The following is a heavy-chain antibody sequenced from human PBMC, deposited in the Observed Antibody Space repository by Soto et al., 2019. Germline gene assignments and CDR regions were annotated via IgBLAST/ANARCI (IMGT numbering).Heavy chain of an antibody. CDR2: ISGSGGST. V-gene: IGHV3-23*01. CDR3: ARRGSGSYYDY. Sequence: EVQLLESGGGLVQPGGSLRLSCAASGFTFSSYALGWVRQAPVKGLEWVPAISGSGGSTYYADSVKGRFTISRDNSKNTLYLQMNSLRAEDTAVYYCARRGSGSYYDYWGQGTLVTVSS. D-gene: IGHD1-26*01. J-gene: IGHJ4*02. CDR1: GFTFSSYA.